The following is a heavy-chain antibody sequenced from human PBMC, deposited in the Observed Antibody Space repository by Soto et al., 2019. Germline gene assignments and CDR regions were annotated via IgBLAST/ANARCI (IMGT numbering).Heavy chain of an antibody. Sequence: QVQLVQSGAEVKKPGSSVKVSCKASGGTFRSYTISWVRQVPGQGLEWMGKIIPMLGIANYAQTFQGRVTITAEKSTSTAYMELSSLRSEDTAVYYCARADTAMAAMGVWGQGTTVTVSS. J-gene: IGHJ6*02. CDR1: GGTFRSYT. CDR2: IIPMLGIA. V-gene: IGHV1-69*02. CDR3: ARADTAMAAMGV. D-gene: IGHD5-18*01.